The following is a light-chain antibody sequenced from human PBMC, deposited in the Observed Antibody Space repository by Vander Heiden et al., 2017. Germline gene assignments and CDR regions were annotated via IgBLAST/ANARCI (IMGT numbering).Light chain of an antibody. CDR3: SSYRSSTDRS. J-gene: IGLJ1*01. Sequence: QSALTQPASVSGSPVQSLTIACTGTSSDVGGYNYVSWYQQPPGTAPKLMIYEVSNRPAGVSNRFSGSKSGNTASMTISELQAEDEADYYCSSYRSSTDRSFGTGTKVTVL. CDR1: SSDVGGYNY. CDR2: EVS. V-gene: IGLV2-14*01.